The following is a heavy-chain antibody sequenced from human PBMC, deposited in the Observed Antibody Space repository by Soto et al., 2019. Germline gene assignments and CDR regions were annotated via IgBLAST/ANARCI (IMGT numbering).Heavy chain of an antibody. Sequence: GGSLRLSCAASGFTFSSYSMNWVRQAPGKGLDWVSYISSSSSTIYYADSGKGRFTISRDNAKNSLYLQMNSLRAEDTAVYYCARDSIAAAGMGDYWGQGTLVTVSS. CDR2: ISSSSSTI. V-gene: IGHV3-48*01. CDR3: ARDSIAAAGMGDY. J-gene: IGHJ4*02. D-gene: IGHD6-13*01. CDR1: GFTFSSYS.